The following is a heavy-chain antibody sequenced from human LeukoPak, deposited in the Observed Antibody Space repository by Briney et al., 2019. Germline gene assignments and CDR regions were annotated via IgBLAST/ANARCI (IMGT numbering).Heavy chain of an antibody. D-gene: IGHD2-8*01. V-gene: IGHV4-39*07. Sequence: SETLSLTCTVSGGSISSSSYYWGWIRPPPGKGLEWIGSIYYSGSTYYNPSLKSRVTISVDTSKNQFSLKLSSVTAADTAVYYCARDHNGFDYWGQGTLVTVSS. J-gene: IGHJ4*02. CDR2: IYYSGST. CDR1: GGSISSSSYY. CDR3: ARDHNGFDY.